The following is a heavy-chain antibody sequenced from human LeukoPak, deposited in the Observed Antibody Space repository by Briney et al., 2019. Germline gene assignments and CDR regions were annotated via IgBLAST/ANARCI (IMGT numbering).Heavy chain of an antibody. CDR2: IYYSGSN. V-gene: IGHV4-30-4*01. D-gene: IGHD2-2*02. CDR3: ARAGRYCSSTSCYIWFDP. J-gene: IGHJ5*02. CDR1: GGSISSGDYF. Sequence: PSETLSLTCTVSGGSISSGDYFWSWIRQPPGKGLEGIGSIYYSGSNYYNPSLKSRVTISVDTSKNQFSLKLSSVTAADTAVYYCARAGRYCSSTSCYIWFDPWGQGTLVTVSS.